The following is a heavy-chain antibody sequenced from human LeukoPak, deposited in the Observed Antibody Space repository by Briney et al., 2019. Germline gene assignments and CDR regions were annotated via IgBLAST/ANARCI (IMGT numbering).Heavy chain of an antibody. J-gene: IGHJ5*02. CDR2: IIPIFGTA. D-gene: IGHD2-15*01. CDR1: GGTFTSYA. CDR3: AGAQRCSGGICYPICNNWLDP. V-gene: IGHV1-69*05. Sequence: ASVKVSCKASGGTFTSYAISWVRQAPGQGLEWMGGIIPIFGTANYAQKFQGRVTITTDESTSTAYMELSSLRSEDTAVYYCAGAQRCSGGICYPICNNWLDPWGQGTLVTVSS.